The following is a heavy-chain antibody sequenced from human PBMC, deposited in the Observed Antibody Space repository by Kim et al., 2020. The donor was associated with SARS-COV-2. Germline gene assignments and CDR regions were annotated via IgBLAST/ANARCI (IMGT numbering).Heavy chain of an antibody. CDR3: AREGYYGSGSPSGLDY. V-gene: IGHV1-8*01. J-gene: IGHJ4*02. D-gene: IGHD3-10*01. CDR1: GYTFTSYD. CDR2: MNPNSGNT. Sequence: ASVKVSCKASGYTFTSYDINWVRQATGQGLEWMGWMNPNSGNTGYAQKFQGRVTMTRNTSISTAYMELSSLRSEDTAVYYCAREGYYGSGSPSGLDYWGQGTLVTVSS.